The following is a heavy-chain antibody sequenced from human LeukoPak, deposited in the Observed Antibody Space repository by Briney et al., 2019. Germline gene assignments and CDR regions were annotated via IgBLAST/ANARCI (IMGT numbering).Heavy chain of an antibody. D-gene: IGHD2-15*01. J-gene: IGHJ4*02. V-gene: IGHV7-4-1*02. Sequence: ASVKVSCKASGYTFTSYAMNWVRQAPGQGLEWMGWINTNTGNPTYAQGFTGRFVFSLDTSVSTAYLQISSLKAEDTAVYYCARDREGYCSGGSCPFDYWGQGTLVTVSS. CDR3: ARDREGYCSGGSCPFDY. CDR1: GYTFTSYA. CDR2: INTNTGNP.